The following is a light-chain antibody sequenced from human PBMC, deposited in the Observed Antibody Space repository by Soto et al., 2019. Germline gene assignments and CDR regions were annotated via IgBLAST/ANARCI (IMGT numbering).Light chain of an antibody. J-gene: IGLJ1*01. V-gene: IGLV1-51*01. CDR2: DDD. CDR1: SSNIGAGYD. CDR3: GSWDSSLSAYV. Sequence: QSVLTQPPSVSGAPGQRVTISCSGGSSNIGAGYDVHWYQQLPQTAPKLLIYDDDKRPSGIPDRFSGSKSGTSATLGITGFQTGDEADYYCGSWDSSLSAYVFGTGTKLTVL.